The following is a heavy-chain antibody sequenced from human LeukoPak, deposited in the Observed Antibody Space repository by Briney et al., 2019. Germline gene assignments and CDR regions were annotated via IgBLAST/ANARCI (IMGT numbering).Heavy chain of an antibody. J-gene: IGHJ4*02. V-gene: IGHV1-46*01. CDR3: ARGTYQLPEFADFDY. CDR2: INPSGGST. Sequence: GASVKVSCEASGYTFTSYYMHWVRQAPGQGLEWMGIINPSGGSTSYAQKFQGRVTMTRDTSTSTVYMELSSLGSEDTAVYYCARGTYQLPEFADFDYWGQGTLVTVSS. D-gene: IGHD2-2*01. CDR1: GYTFTSYY.